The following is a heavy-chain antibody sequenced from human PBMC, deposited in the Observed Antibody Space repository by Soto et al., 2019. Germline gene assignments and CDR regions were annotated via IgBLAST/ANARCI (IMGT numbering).Heavy chain of an antibody. D-gene: IGHD2-2*01. CDR3: ARDGTDCSSTSCYADYYYYMDV. J-gene: IGHJ6*03. V-gene: IGHV1-2*04. CDR1: GYTFTGYY. CDR2: INPNSGGT. Sequence: QVQLVQSGAEVKKPGASVKVSCKASGYTFTGYYMHWVRQAPGQGLEWMGWINPNSGGTNYAQKFQGWVTMTRDTSISTAYMELSRLRSDDTAVYYCARDGTDCSSTSCYADYYYYMDVWGKGTTVTVSS.